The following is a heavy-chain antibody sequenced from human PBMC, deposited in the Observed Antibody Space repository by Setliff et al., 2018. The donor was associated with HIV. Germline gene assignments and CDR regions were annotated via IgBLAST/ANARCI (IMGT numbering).Heavy chain of an antibody. V-gene: IGHV3-11*05. CDR3: ARVYYYDSGRYIQGGTDVFDV. CDR2: TSKTSTYT. CDR1: GFNFGDYY. Sequence: GESLKISCAASGFNFGDYYMTWIRQAPGKGLEWVAYTSKTSTYTNYADSVKGRFAISRDNAKDLLYLQMNSLSAEDTAIYYCARVYYYDSGRYIQGGTDVFDVWGQGTMVTVSS. J-gene: IGHJ3*01. D-gene: IGHD3-22*01.